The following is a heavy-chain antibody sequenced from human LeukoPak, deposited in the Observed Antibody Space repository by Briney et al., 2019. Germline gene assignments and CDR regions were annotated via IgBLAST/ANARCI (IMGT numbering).Heavy chain of an antibody. D-gene: IGHD1-20*01. V-gene: IGHV3-33*08. CDR3: ARDNFGFDY. CDR1: GFSFNTYS. J-gene: IGHJ4*02. Sequence: PGGSLRLSCAASGFSFNTYSMNWVRQAPGKGLEWVAVLWSDGSNKYYADSVKGRFTISRDNSKNTLYLQMNSLRAEDTAVFYCARDNFGFDYWGQGTLVTVSS. CDR2: LWSDGSNK.